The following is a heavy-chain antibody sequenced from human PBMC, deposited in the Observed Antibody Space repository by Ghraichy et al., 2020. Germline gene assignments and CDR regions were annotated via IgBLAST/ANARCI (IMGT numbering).Heavy chain of an antibody. CDR2: ISSGGALI. CDR1: GFALSTYS. J-gene: IGHJ6*02. Sequence: GESPNISCVASGFALSTYSMDWVRQAPGKGLEWVSSISSGGALIYYADSMRGRFTISRDNAKNSLYLQMNTLRAEDTAVYYCARELPSPHYGMDVWGQGTTVTVSS. D-gene: IGHD3-10*01. V-gene: IGHV3-21*01. CDR3: ARELPSPHYGMDV.